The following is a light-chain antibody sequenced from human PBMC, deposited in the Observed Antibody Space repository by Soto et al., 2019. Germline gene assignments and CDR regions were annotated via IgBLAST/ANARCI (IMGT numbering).Light chain of an antibody. CDR1: SSDVGAYNY. Sequence: QSALTQPASVSGSPGQSITISCIGTSSDVGAYNYVSWYQQHPGKVPKRMIYDVSNRPSGVSNRFSGSKSGITASLSISGLQAEDEADYYCSSYTSSSSVVFGGGTKLTVL. V-gene: IGLV2-14*03. J-gene: IGLJ2*01. CDR3: SSYTSSSSVV. CDR2: DVS.